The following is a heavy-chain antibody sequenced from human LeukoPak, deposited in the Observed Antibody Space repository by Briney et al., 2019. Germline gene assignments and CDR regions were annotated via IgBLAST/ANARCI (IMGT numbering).Heavy chain of an antibody. Sequence: GGSLGLSCAAPGFTFSSYGMNWVRQAPGKGLEWVSAISGSGGSTYYADSVKGRFTISRDNSKNTLYLQMNSLRAEDTAVYYCAKVRDLLFDYWGQGTLVTVSS. CDR3: AKVRDLLFDY. V-gene: IGHV3-23*01. CDR2: ISGSGGST. J-gene: IGHJ4*02. CDR1: GFTFSSYG.